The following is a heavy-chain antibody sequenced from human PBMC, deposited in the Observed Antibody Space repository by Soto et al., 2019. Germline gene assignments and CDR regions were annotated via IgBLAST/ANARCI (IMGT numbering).Heavy chain of an antibody. D-gene: IGHD2-2*01. V-gene: IGHV3-23*01. CDR3: AKGSSTSRPYYFDF. Sequence: LRLSCAASGFSFSNYAMSWVRQAPGKGLEWVSAITSSGGDTYHADSVKGRFIISRDNSKNTLYLQMNSLRAEDTAIYYCAKGSSTSRPYYFDFWCQGMLVTVSS. J-gene: IGHJ4*02. CDR2: ITSSGGDT. CDR1: GFSFSNYA.